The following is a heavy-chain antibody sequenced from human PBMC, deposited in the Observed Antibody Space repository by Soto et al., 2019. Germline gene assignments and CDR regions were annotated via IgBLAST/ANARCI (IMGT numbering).Heavy chain of an antibody. D-gene: IGHD3-16*02. V-gene: IGHV1-8*01. Sequence: QVQLVQSGAEVKKPGASVKVSCKASGYTFTSYDINWVRQATGQGLEWMGWMNPNSGNTGYAQKFQGRVTMTRNTSISTAYMELSSLRSEDTAVYYCARGAPYDYVWGSSRSWWEYWGQGTLVTVSS. CDR1: GYTFTSYD. CDR3: ARGAPYDYVWGSSRSWWEY. CDR2: MNPNSGNT. J-gene: IGHJ4*02.